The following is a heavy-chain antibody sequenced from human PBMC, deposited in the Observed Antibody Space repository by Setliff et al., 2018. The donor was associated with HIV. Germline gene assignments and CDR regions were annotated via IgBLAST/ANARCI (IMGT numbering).Heavy chain of an antibody. V-gene: IGHV4-4*07. CDR2: IYTSGNT. CDR1: GGSISSHY. CDR3: ARVPFTTGFDY. J-gene: IGHJ4*02. D-gene: IGHD3-3*01. Sequence: PSETLSLTCTVSGGSISSHYWSWIRQPAGKGLEWIGRIYTSGNTNYNPSLESRITMSVDTSKNQFSLKLSSVTAADTAVFYCARVPFTTGFDYWGQGILVTVSS.